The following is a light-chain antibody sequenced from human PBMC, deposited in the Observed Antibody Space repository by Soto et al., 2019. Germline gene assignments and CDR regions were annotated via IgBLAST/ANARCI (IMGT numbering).Light chain of an antibody. V-gene: IGKV1-5*01. CDR1: SSSKW. CDR2: DVS. J-gene: IGKJ2*01. CDR3: QHTNHFT. Sequence: DIQMTQSPSTLAASVGDTVTMTCRSSSKWLAWYQKKPGKAPKLLIYDVSNLERGVPPRFSGSTSGAESTLTITGMQPDDLGTYYCQHTNHFTFGHGTKVDIK.